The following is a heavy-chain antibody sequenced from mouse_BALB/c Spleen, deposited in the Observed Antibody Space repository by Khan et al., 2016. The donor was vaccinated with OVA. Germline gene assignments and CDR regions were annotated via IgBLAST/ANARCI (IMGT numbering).Heavy chain of an antibody. J-gene: IGHJ3*01. Sequence: VQLQESGPGLVAPSQSLSLTCTVSGFSLSSYSVHWVRQPPGKGMEWLGMIWGGGSTDYNSALKSRLTISKDNSKSQVFLNMNRLQTDDTSMYYCSRKVYYDYYGFAYWGQGTLVTVSA. V-gene: IGHV2-6-4*01. CDR2: IWGGGST. CDR3: SRKVYYDYYGFAY. D-gene: IGHD2-4*01. CDR1: GFSLSSYS.